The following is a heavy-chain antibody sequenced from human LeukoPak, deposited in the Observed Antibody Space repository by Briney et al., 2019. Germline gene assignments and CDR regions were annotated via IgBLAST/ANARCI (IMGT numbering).Heavy chain of an antibody. CDR1: GFNLRDYA. CDR2: SRSIAYAETT. D-gene: IGHD2-2*01. CDR3: ARGGDFGVPAPLGIDAFDF. Sequence: QAGGSLRLSCTTSGFNLRDYALSWVRQAPGNGLEWVGFSRSIAYAETTEYAASVKGRFTISKDYSKTIAYRQMNSLKTEDTAVYYCARGGDFGVPAPLGIDAFDFWGQGTMVTVSS. J-gene: IGHJ3*01. V-gene: IGHV3-49*04.